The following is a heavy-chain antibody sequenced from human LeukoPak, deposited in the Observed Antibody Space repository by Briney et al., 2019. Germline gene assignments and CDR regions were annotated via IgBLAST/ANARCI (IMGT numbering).Heavy chain of an antibody. CDR3: ARDLLPIVVVPAAIPGYFDY. D-gene: IGHD2-2*02. Sequence: PGGSLRLSCAASGFTFSSYSMNWVRQAPGKGLEWVAVISYDGSNKYYADSVEGRFTISRDNSKNTLYLQMNSLRAEDTAVYYCARDLLPIVVVPAAIPGYFDYWGQGTLVTVSS. CDR1: GFTFSSYS. J-gene: IGHJ4*02. V-gene: IGHV3-30*03. CDR2: ISYDGSNK.